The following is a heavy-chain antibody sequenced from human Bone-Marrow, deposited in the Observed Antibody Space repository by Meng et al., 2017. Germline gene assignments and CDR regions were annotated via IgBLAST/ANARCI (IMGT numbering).Heavy chain of an antibody. D-gene: IGHD3-10*01. CDR2: ISYDGSNK. Sequence: GESLKISCAASGFTFSSYATHWVRQAPGKGLEWVAVISYDGSNKYYADSVKGRFTISRDNSKNTLYLQMNSLRAEDTAVYYCARDSRTYYYGSGHAFDIWGQGTMVTVSS. CDR3: ARDSRTYYYGSGHAFDI. CDR1: GFTFSSYA. V-gene: IGHV3-30*04. J-gene: IGHJ3*02.